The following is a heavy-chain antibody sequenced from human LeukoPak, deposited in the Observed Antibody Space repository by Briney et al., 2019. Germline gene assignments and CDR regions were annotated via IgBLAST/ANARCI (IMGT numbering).Heavy chain of an antibody. CDR1: GVSISSYD. Sequence: PAETLSLTCAVSGVSISSYDRSWIRQAPGKGLEWMGRIYSSGSTNYNPPLKSRVTMSVDTSKHQFSLQLSSVTAADTAVYYCARIARGAIDYWGQGTLVTVSS. J-gene: IGHJ4*02. CDR2: IYSSGST. CDR3: ARIARGAIDY. V-gene: IGHV4-59*10. D-gene: IGHD1-26*01.